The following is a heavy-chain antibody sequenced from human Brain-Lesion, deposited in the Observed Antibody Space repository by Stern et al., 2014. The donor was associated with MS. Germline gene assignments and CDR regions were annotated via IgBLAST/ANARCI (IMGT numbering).Heavy chain of an antibody. CDR2: INPKSGGT. Sequence: VQLEESGAEVKKPGASVKVSCKASGYTFTGYYMHWVRQAPGQGLEWLGWINPKSGGTNYAQKFQGWVTMTRDTSINTAYMELSRLRSDDTAVYYCATYYYDSTGYNEFWGQGTLVTVSS. V-gene: IGHV1-2*04. CDR1: GYTFTGYY. CDR3: ATYYYDSTGYNEF. J-gene: IGHJ4*02. D-gene: IGHD3-22*01.